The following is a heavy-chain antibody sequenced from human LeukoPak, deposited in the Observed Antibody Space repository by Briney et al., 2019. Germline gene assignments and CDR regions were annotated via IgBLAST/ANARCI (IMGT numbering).Heavy chain of an antibody. V-gene: IGHV3-48*02. J-gene: IGHJ6*02. CDR1: GFTFSSYS. CDR2: ISSSSSTI. CDR3: ARDKGLNIYYYYGMDV. Sequence: GGSLRLSCAASGFTFSSYSMNWVRQAPGKGLEWVSYISSSSSTIYYADSVKGRFTISRDNAKNSLYLQINSLRDEDTAVYYCARDKGLNIYYYYGMDVWGQGTTVTVSS.